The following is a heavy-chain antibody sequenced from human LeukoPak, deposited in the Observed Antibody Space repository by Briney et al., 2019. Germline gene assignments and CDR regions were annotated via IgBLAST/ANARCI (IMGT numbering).Heavy chain of an antibody. Sequence: SQTLSLTCAISGDSVSANGAAWNWIRQSPSRGLEWLGRTYYRSKWYNDYAVSVKSRITINPGTSKNQFSLQLNSVTPEDTAVYYCARVPYYDFQADAFDIWGQGTVVTVSS. CDR1: GDSVSANGAA. CDR3: ARVPYYDFQADAFDI. D-gene: IGHD3-3*01. CDR2: TYYRSKWYN. V-gene: IGHV6-1*01. J-gene: IGHJ3*02.